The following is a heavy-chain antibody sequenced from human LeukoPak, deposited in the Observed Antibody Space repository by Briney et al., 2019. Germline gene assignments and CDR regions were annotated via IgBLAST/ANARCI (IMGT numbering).Heavy chain of an antibody. Sequence: GGSLRLSCAASGFTFSNYAMTWVRQAPGKGLECVSVISGSGSNTDYADSVRGRLTTSRDNAKSSLSLQMDSLRAEDTAVYYCASGGDRWELPIIWGRGTMVTVSS. CDR3: ASGGDRWELPII. J-gene: IGHJ3*02. CDR2: ISGSGSNT. D-gene: IGHD1-26*01. CDR1: GFTFSNYA. V-gene: IGHV3-21*01.